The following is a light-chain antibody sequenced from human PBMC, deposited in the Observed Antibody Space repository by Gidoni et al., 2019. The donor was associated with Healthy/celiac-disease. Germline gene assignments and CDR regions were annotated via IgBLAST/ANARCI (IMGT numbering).Light chain of an antibody. Sequence: EIVFTQSPGTLSLSPGERATLSCRASQSVSSSYLAWYQQKPGQAPRLLIYGASSRATGIPHRCSGSGSGTDFTLTISRLEPEDFAVYYCQQYGSSPPYTFGQGTKLEIK. J-gene: IGKJ2*01. CDR3: QQYGSSPPYT. CDR2: GAS. V-gene: IGKV3-20*01. CDR1: QSVSSSY.